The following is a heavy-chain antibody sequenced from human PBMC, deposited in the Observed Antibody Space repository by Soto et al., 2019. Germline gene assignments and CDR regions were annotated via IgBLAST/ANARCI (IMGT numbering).Heavy chain of an antibody. J-gene: IGHJ5*02. D-gene: IGHD6-13*01. CDR1: GGSISSSSYY. V-gene: IGHV4-39*01. CDR3: ARHQSHSSSYVDP. Sequence: SETLSLTCTVSGGSISSSSYYWGWIRQPPGKGLEWIGSIYYSGSTYYNPSLKGRVTISVDTSKNQFSLKLSSVTAADTAVYYCARHQSHSSSYVDPWGQGTLVTVS. CDR2: IYYSGST.